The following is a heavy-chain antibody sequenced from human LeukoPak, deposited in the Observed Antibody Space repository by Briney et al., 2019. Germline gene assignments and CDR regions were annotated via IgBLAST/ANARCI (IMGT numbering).Heavy chain of an antibody. J-gene: IGHJ4*02. D-gene: IGHD2-8*02. Sequence: PGRSLRLSCAASGFSFSNYGMQWVRQAPGKGLEWVALISTDGSIRYYADSVQGRFTISRDNSENTLSLQMNSLRAEDTAVYFCAKDHGTGRHTDFWGQGILVTVSS. CDR3: AKDHGTGRHTDF. V-gene: IGHV3-30*18. CDR2: ISTDGSIR. CDR1: GFSFSNYG.